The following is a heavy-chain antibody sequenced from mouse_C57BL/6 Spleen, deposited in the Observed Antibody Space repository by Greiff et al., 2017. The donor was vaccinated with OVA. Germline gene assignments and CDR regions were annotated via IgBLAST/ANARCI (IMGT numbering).Heavy chain of an antibody. J-gene: IGHJ3*01. CDR2: ISSGSSTI. Sequence: EVKLVESGGGLVKPGGSLKLSCAASGFTFSDYGMHWVRQAPEKGLEWVAYISSGSSTIYYADTVKGRFTISRDNAKNTLFLQMTSLRSEDTAMYYCARGDSSGYAWFAYWGQGTLVTVSA. CDR1: GFTFSDYG. V-gene: IGHV5-17*01. CDR3: ARGDSSGYAWFAY. D-gene: IGHD3-2*02.